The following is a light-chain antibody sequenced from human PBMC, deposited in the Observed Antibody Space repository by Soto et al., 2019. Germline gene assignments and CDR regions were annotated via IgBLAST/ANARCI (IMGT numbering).Light chain of an antibody. J-gene: IGKJ4*01. V-gene: IGKV3-15*01. CDR3: QHYHNWPFALT. Sequence: EIVMTQSPATLSVSPGERATLSCRASQSVSSNLAWYQQKPGQPPRLLIYGASTRATGIPARFSGSGSGTEFTLTISSLQSEAFAVHCCQHYHNWPFALTFGGGTKVDIK. CDR1: QSVSSN. CDR2: GAS.